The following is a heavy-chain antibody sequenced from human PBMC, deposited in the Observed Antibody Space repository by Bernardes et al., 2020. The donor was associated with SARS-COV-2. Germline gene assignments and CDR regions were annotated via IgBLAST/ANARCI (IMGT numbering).Heavy chain of an antibody. J-gene: IGHJ4*02. D-gene: IGHD4-17*01. V-gene: IGHV2-70*11. CDR1: RFSLSPIGMC. CDR3: ARSTVTHPFDY. Sequence: SGPTLLKPTQTLTLTCPFSRFSLSPIGMCVSWIRQPPGKPLEWLARIDWDDDKYYSTSLKTRLTISKDTSKNQVVLTMTNMDPVDTATYYCARSTVTHPFDYWGQGTLVTVSS. CDR2: IDWDDDK.